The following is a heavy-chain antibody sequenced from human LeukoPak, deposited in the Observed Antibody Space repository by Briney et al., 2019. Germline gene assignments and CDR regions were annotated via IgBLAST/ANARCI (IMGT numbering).Heavy chain of an antibody. CDR3: ASGGSVDIYGYGDY. V-gene: IGHV3-73*01. CDR2: IRSKADNYAA. D-gene: IGHD5-18*01. Sequence: GGSLRLSCAASGFTFSASAMHWVRQASGKGLEWVGRIRSKADNYAAASAASVKGRFTISRDDSNNTLYLQMSSLRVADTADNYCASGGSVDIYGYGDYWGQGTLVTVSS. CDR1: GFTFSASA. J-gene: IGHJ4*02.